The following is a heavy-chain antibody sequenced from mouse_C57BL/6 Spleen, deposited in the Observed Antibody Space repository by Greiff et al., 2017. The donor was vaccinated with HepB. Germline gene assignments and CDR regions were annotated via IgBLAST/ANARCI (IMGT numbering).Heavy chain of an antibody. CDR3: ARHGGIYAMDY. V-gene: IGHV5-6*02. Sequence: DVKLQESGGDLVKPGGSLKLSCAASGFTFSSYGMSWVRQTPDKRLEWVATISSGGSYTYYPDSVKGRFTISRDNAKNTLYLQMSSLKSEDTAMYYCARHGGIYAMDYWGQGTSVTVSS. CDR2: ISSGGSYT. CDR1: GFTFSSYG. J-gene: IGHJ4*01.